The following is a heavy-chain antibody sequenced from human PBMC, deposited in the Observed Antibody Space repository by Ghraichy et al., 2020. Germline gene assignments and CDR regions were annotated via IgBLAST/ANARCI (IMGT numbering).Heavy chain of an antibody. V-gene: IGHV4-59*01. CDR3: ARLNPFVVGVGYYFDS. J-gene: IGHJ4*02. CDR2: ISYTGST. D-gene: IGHD2-15*01. CDR1: RGSINNYH. Sequence: SETLSLTCTVSRGSINNYHWSWIRQSPGKGLEWIGFISYTGSTKYNPSLESRVTLSVDTSNNQFSLSLSSVTAADTAVYYCARLNPFVVGVGYYFDSWGQGTLVTVSS.